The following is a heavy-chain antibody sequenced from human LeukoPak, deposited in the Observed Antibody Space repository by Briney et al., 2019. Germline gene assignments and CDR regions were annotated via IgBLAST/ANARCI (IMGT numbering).Heavy chain of an antibody. Sequence: SETLSLTCTVSGGSISSYYWSWLRQPPGKGLEWIGYIYCSGSTNYNPSLKSRVTISVDTSKNQFSLKLSSVTAADTAVYYCARDSGAPARYSSSWYPRDYYYYGMDVWGQGTTVTVSS. V-gene: IGHV4-59*01. CDR3: ARDSGAPARYSSSWYPRDYYYYGMDV. CDR1: GGSISSYY. J-gene: IGHJ6*02. D-gene: IGHD6-13*01. CDR2: IYCSGST.